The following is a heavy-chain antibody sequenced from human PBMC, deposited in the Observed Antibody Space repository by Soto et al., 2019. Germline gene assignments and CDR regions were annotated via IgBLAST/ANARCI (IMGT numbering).Heavy chain of an antibody. D-gene: IGHD4-4*01. Sequence: PSETLSLTCTVSGASIASSSYYWAWIRQPPGKGLEWVGSIYYSGTTSYNPSLKSRVTISIDTSQSQFSLKLRSVSAADAAVYYCARHEYSDFYFDYWGQGTPVTVYS. CDR1: GASIASSSYY. CDR3: ARHEYSDFYFDY. CDR2: IYYSGTT. V-gene: IGHV4-39*01. J-gene: IGHJ4*02.